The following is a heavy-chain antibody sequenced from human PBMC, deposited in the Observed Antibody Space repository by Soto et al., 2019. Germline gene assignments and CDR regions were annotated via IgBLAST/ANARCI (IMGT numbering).Heavy chain of an antibody. V-gene: IGHV3-7*01. CDR3: AREKRANGYFDY. J-gene: IGHJ4*02. Sequence: DVQLVESGGGLVQPGGSLRLSCAASGFTFSSYWMSWVSQAPGKGLEWVANITQDGSKKNYVDTVNGRFTISRDNAKNSLYVQMNSMRAEDTAVYYCAREKRANGYFDYWGQGTLVIVSS. CDR2: ITQDGSKK. CDR1: GFTFSSYW. D-gene: IGHD6-25*01.